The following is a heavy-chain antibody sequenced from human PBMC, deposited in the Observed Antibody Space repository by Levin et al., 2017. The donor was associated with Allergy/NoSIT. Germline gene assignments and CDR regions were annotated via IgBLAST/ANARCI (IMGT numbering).Heavy chain of an antibody. D-gene: IGHD6-19*01. CDR1: GYTFTSYG. CDR3: ARVSGWAVAGADFDY. V-gene: IGHV1-18*01. J-gene: IGHJ4*02. CDR2: ISAYNGNT. Sequence: ASVKVSCKASGYTFTSYGISWVRQAPGQGLEWMGWISAYNGNTNYAQKLQGRVTMTTDTSTSTAYMELRSLRSDDTAVYYCARVSGWAVAGADFDYWGQGTLVTVSS.